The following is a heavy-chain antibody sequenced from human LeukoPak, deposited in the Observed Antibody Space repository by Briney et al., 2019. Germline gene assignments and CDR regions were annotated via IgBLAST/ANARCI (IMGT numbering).Heavy chain of an antibody. Sequence: GGSLRLSCAASGFTFSSYAMHWVRQAPGKGLEWVAVISYDGSNKYYADSVKGRFTISRDNSKNTLYLQMNSLRAEDTAVYYCARDPGPYYYYGMDVWGQGTTVTVSS. V-gene: IGHV3-30*14. CDR3: ARDPGPYYYYGMDV. J-gene: IGHJ6*02. CDR2: ISYDGSNK. CDR1: GFTFSSYA.